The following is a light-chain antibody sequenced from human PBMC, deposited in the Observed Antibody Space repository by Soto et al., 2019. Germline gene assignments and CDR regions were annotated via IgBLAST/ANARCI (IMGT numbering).Light chain of an antibody. CDR1: QSVSRN. Sequence: EIVMTQSPATLSVSPGERDTLSCRASQSVSRNLAWYQQKPGQAPRLLIYGASTRATRITARFSCSGSGTHFTLTISCMQPEGFAVYYCQQYNNWLFTFGHGTNVDI. CDR2: GAS. J-gene: IGKJ3*01. V-gene: IGKV3-15*01. CDR3: QQYNNWLFT.